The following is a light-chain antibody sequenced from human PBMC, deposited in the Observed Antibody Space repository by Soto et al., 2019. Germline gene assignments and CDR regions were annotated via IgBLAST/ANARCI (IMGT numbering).Light chain of an antibody. CDR3: QQYNSYPWT. Sequence: EIVMTQSPATLSVSPGERVTLSCRASQSVSSNLAWYQQRPGQGPRLLIYGASTRATGIPARFSGSGSGTEFTLTISSLQSEDFATYYCQQYNSYPWTFGQGTKVDVK. CDR2: GAS. J-gene: IGKJ1*01. V-gene: IGKV3-15*01. CDR1: QSVSSN.